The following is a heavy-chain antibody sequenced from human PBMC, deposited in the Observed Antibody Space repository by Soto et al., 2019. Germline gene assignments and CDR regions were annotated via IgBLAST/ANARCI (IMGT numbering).Heavy chain of an antibody. J-gene: IGHJ4*02. CDR3: ARSIVVVTALDY. CDR1: GYTFTSYA. Sequence: VQLVQSGAEEKKPGTLVKVSCKASGYTFTSYAMHWVRQAPGQRLGWMGWINAGNGNTKYSQKFQGRVTITRDTSASTAYMELSSLRSEDTAVYYCARSIVVVTALDYWGQGTLVTVSS. CDR2: INAGNGNT. V-gene: IGHV1-3*05. D-gene: IGHD2-21*02.